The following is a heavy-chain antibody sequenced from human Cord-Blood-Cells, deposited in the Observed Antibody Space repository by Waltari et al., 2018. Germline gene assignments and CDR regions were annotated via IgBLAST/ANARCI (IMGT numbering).Heavy chain of an antibody. Sequence: QVQLPESGPGLVKPSETLSLTCTVSGGSISSYYWSWIRQPPGKGLEWIGYIYYSGSTNYNPSLKSRVTISVDTSKNQFSLKLSSVTAADTAVYYCARVLKQQLVFDYWGQGTLVTVSS. CDR1: GGSISSYY. J-gene: IGHJ4*02. CDR3: ARVLKQQLVFDY. CDR2: IYYSGST. D-gene: IGHD6-13*01. V-gene: IGHV4-59*01.